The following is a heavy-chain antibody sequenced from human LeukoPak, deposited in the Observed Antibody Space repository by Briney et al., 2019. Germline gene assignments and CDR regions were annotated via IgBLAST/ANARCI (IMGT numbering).Heavy chain of an antibody. D-gene: IGHD6-13*01. CDR2: IHYSGST. J-gene: IGHJ4*02. CDR3: ASTYAGRYFDY. CDR1: GGSISSYY. Sequence: SETLSLTCTVSGGSISSYYWSWIRQPPGKGLEWIGYIHYSGSTNYNPSLKSRVTISVDTSKNQFSLKLSSVTAADTAVYYCASTYAGRYFDYWGQGTLVTVSS. V-gene: IGHV4-59*08.